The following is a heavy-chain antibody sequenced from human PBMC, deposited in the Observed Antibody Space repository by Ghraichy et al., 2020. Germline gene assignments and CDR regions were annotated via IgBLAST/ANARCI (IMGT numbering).Heavy chain of an antibody. CDR3: ARGLQDMYSLLQGEDIGDGFYLDY. CDR2: MYYSGGS. J-gene: IGHJ4*02. CDR1: GGSINNYF. D-gene: IGHD2-21*02. V-gene: IGHV4-59*01. Sequence: ESLNISCSVSGGSINNYFWSWIRQSPGKGLEWIGYMYYSGGSSYNPSLKSRVTISVDTSKNQFSLNLRSVTAADTAVYYCARGLQDMYSLLQGEDIGDGFYLDYWGQGILVTVSS.